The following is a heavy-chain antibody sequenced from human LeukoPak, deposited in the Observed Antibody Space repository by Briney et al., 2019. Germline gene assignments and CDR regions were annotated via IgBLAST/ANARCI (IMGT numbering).Heavy chain of an antibody. Sequence: PSETLSLTCAVSGGSISRSNWWGWVRQPPGKGLEWIGEIYHSGSTNYNPSLKSRVTISVDKSKNQFSLKLSSVTAADTAVYYCARGTRYGSGWSEGDAFDIWGQGTMVTVSS. CDR1: GGSISRSNW. D-gene: IGHD6-19*01. CDR2: IYHSGST. V-gene: IGHV4-4*02. J-gene: IGHJ3*02. CDR3: ARGTRYGSGWSEGDAFDI.